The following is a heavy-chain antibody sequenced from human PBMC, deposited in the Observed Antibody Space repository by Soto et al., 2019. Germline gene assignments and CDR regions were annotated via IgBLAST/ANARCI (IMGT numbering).Heavy chain of an antibody. CDR3: ARGHLAVVPVASWFYYMDV. V-gene: IGHV1-18*01. CDR2: ISAGNGNT. D-gene: IGHD2-2*01. Sequence: ASVKVSCKASGYTFTSYGISWVRQAPGQGLKWMGWISAGNGNTKFAQKLQGRVTITRDTSARTAYMELSSLRSEDTAVYYCARGHLAVVPVASWFYYMDVWGKGTTVTVSS. CDR1: GYTFTSYG. J-gene: IGHJ6*03.